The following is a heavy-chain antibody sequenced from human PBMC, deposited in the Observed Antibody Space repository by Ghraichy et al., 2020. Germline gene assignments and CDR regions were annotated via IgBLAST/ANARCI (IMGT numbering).Heavy chain of an antibody. J-gene: IGHJ3*02. CDR2: IYKSASS. V-gene: IGHV4-59*01. CDR1: GDSINEYY. Sequence: GSLSLVCTVSGDSINEYYWSWIRQPPGKGLEWVGYIYKSASSNSDPSLKSRLTLSGDSTKNQISLKLHSATPADTAVYFCASGETRDSLDIWGQGILVTVSS. CDR3: ASGETRDSLDI. D-gene: IGHD3-22*01.